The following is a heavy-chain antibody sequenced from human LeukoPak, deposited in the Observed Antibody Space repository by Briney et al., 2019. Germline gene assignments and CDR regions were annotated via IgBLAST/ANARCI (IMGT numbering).Heavy chain of an antibody. D-gene: IGHD3-16*01. Sequence: ASVKVSCKASGYTFTSYDINWVRQAPGRGLEWMRWISAYNGNTNYAQKLQGRVTMTTDTSTTTAYMELRSLRSDDTAVYYCARVRYRLAETYIDYWGQGTLVTVSS. CDR3: ARVRYRLAETYIDY. V-gene: IGHV1-18*01. J-gene: IGHJ4*02. CDR1: GYTFTSYD. CDR2: ISAYNGNT.